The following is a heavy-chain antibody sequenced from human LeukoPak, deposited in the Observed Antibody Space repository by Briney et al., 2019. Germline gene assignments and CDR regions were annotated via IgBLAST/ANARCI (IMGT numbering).Heavy chain of an antibody. CDR2: IYYSGST. J-gene: IGHJ4*02. V-gene: IGHV4-59*01. CDR1: GGSISSYY. Sequence: SETLSLTCTVSGGSISSYYWSWIRQPPGKGLEWIGYIYYSGSTNYNPSLKSRVTISVDTSRNQFSLKLSSVTAADTAVYYCARIEDYGGNSVNYWGQGTLVTVSS. D-gene: IGHD4-23*01. CDR3: ARIEDYGGNSVNY.